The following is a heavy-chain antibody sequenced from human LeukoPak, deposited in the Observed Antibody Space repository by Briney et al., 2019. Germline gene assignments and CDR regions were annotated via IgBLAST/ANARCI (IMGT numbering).Heavy chain of an antibody. CDR2: IFDGGST. CDR1: RFTVTNNY. D-gene: IGHD6-19*01. Sequence: GGSLRLSCAASRFTVTNNYMSWVRQAPGKRLEWVSVIFDGGSTNYADSVKGRFTISRDNSKNTLYLQMNSLRAEDTAVYFCASASQWLAFDNWGQGTLVTVSS. V-gene: IGHV3-66*01. J-gene: IGHJ4*02. CDR3: ASASQWLAFDN.